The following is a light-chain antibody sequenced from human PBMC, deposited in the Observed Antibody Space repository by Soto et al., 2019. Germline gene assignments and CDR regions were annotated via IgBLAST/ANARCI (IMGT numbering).Light chain of an antibody. V-gene: IGKV3-15*01. J-gene: IGKJ5*01. Sequence: EIGLTQSPATLSLSPGERATLSCRASQSVTRYLAWYQQKPGQAPRLLIYDASTRATGISARFSGSGSGTEFTLTISSLQSEDFAVYYCQQYHNWPITFGQGTRLEI. CDR3: QQYHNWPIT. CDR1: QSVTRY. CDR2: DAS.